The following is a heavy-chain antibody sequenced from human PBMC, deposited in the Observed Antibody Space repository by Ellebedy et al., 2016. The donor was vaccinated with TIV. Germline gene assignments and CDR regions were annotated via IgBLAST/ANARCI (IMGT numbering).Heavy chain of an antibody. Sequence: AASVKVSCKASGYTFTSYFIHWVRQAPGQGPEWMGIINPSGGSTAYAENLQGRVTMTRDRSTSTVFMELNSLRSEDTAVYYCARDFAFDSWGQGTLVTVSS. J-gene: IGHJ4*02. CDR2: INPSGGST. V-gene: IGHV1-46*04. CDR3: ARDFAFDS. CDR1: GYTFTSYF.